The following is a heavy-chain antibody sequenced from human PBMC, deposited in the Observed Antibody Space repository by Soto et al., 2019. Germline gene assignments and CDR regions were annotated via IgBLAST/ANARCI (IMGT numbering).Heavy chain of an antibody. J-gene: IGHJ3*02. CDR2: IYSGGTA. Sequence: EVQLVESGGGLIQPGGSLRLSCAASGFTVSSNYMSWVRQAPGKGLEWVSLIYSGGTAYSADSVKGRFTISRDNSKNTLYLQMNSLRAEDTAVYYCARDLRDSSGFYPHDAFDIWGQGTMVTVSS. CDR1: GFTVSSNY. D-gene: IGHD3-22*01. V-gene: IGHV3-53*01. CDR3: ARDLRDSSGFYPHDAFDI.